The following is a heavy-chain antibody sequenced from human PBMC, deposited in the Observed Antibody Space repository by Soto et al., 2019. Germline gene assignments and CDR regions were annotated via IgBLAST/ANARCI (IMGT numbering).Heavy chain of an antibody. Sequence: EVQLVESGGGLVQPGGSLRLSCAASGFTLSDHYLDWVRQAPGKGLEWVGRSRNRVKSFTTAYAAAVRGRFTFSRDDSTTSLYLQINSLKTDDTAVYYCARASTPDSTGYDYWGQGTLVTVSS. CDR2: SRNRVKSFTT. J-gene: IGHJ4*02. D-gene: IGHD3-3*01. CDR1: GFTLSDHY. V-gene: IGHV3-72*01. CDR3: ARASTPDSTGYDY.